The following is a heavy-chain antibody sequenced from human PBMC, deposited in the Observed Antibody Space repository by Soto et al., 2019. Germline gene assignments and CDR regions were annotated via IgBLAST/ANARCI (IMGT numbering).Heavy chain of an antibody. CDR1: GGSISSGGYY. CDR2: IYYSGTT. Sequence: QVQLQESGPGLVKPSQTLSLTCTVSGGSISSGGYYWSWVRQHPGKGLEWIGYIYYSGTTYYNPSLKSRLTMSVDTSKNQFSLRLSSVTAADTAVYYCARDHLTVTDAFDIWGQGTMVTVSS. D-gene: IGHD4-17*01. CDR3: ARDHLTVTDAFDI. V-gene: IGHV4-31*03. J-gene: IGHJ3*02.